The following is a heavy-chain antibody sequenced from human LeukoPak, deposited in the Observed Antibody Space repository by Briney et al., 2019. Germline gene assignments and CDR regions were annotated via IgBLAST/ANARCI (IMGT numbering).Heavy chain of an antibody. D-gene: IGHD2-2*01. CDR3: ARDCSSTSCYWGYYYYGMDV. J-gene: IGHJ6*02. CDR2: IIPILGIA. V-gene: IGHV1-69*04. Sequence: SVKVSCKASGGTFSSYAISWVRQAPGQGLEWMGRIIPILGIANYAQKFQGRVTITAGKSTSTAYMELSSLRSEDTAVYYCARDCSSTSCYWGYYYYGMDVWGQGTTVTVSS. CDR1: GGTFSSYA.